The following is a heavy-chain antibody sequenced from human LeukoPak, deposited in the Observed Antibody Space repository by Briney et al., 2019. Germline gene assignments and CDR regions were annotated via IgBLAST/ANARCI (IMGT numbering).Heavy chain of an antibody. CDR2: ISGSGGST. CDR1: RFTFSSYA. V-gene: IGHV3-23*01. D-gene: IGHD2-2*01. Sequence: PGGSLRLSCVASRFTFSSYAMSWVRQAPGKGLEWVSTISGSGGSTFYPDSVKGRFTISRDNSKSTLYLQMNSLRAEDTAVYHCAKESSSTSYGGLGVWGQGTMVTVS. J-gene: IGHJ6*02. CDR3: AKESSSTSYGGLGV.